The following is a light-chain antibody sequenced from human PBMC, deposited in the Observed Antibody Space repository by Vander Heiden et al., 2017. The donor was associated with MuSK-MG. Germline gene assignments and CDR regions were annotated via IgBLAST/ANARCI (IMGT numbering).Light chain of an antibody. CDR3: QHRSNWPLT. CDR2: DAS. Sequence: EIVFTQSPATLSLSPGERATLSCRASQSVSSYLAWYQQKPGQAPRLLIYDASNRATGIPARFSGSGSGTDFTLTISSLEPEDFAVYYCQHRSNWPLTFGPGTKVDIK. J-gene: IGKJ3*01. CDR1: QSVSSY. V-gene: IGKV3-11*01.